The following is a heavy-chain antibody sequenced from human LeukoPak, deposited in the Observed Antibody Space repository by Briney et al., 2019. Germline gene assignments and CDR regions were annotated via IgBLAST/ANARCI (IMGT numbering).Heavy chain of an antibody. V-gene: IGHV1-2*02. J-gene: IGHJ4*02. CDR1: GYTFTGSY. D-gene: IGHD2-15*01. CDR3: ARETGYCSGGRCYFIY. Sequence: ASVKVSCKASGYTFTGSYIHWVRQAPGQGLEWMGWINPNSGGTSSAQKFQGRVTMTRDTSVSTAYMELSRLRSDDTARYYCARETGYCSGGRCYFIYWGQGTLVTVSS. CDR2: INPNSGGT.